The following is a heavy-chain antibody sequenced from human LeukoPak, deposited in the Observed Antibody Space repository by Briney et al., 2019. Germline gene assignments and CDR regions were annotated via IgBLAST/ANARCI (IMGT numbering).Heavy chain of an antibody. CDR1: GFTFDDYA. Sequence: PGGSLRLSCAASGFTFDDYAMHWVRQAPGKGLEWVSLISWDGGSTYHADSVKGRFTISRDNSKNSLYLQMNSLRAEDTALYYCAKEGEPYAFDIWGQGTMVTVSS. CDR3: AKEGEPYAFDI. V-gene: IGHV3-43D*04. CDR2: ISWDGGST. J-gene: IGHJ3*02. D-gene: IGHD3-16*01.